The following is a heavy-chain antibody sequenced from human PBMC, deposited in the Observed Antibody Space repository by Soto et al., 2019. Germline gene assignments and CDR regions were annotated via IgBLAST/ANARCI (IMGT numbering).Heavy chain of an antibody. J-gene: IGHJ6*02. Sequence: PGGSLRLSCAASGFTFSSYSMNWVRQAPGKGLEWVSSISSSSSYIYYADSVKGRFTISRDNAKNSLYLQMNSLRAEDTAVYYCARDHIAARLHDYYYYGMDVWGQGTTVTVSS. CDR3: ARDHIAARLHDYYYYGMDV. CDR2: ISSSSSYI. D-gene: IGHD6-6*01. CDR1: GFTFSSYS. V-gene: IGHV3-21*01.